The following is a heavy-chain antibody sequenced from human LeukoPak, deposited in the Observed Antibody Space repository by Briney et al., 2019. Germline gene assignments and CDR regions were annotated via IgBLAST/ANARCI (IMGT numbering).Heavy chain of an antibody. V-gene: IGHV4-39*07. CDR1: GGSISSSSYY. Sequence: SETLSLTCTVSGGSISSSSYYWGWIRQPPGKGLEWIGSIYTTGSTNYNPSLKSRVTMSVDTSKNQFSLKLSSVTAADTAVYYCARDPELGFRDYYYYMDVWGKGTTVTVSS. CDR2: IYTTGST. J-gene: IGHJ6*03. D-gene: IGHD7-27*01. CDR3: ARDPELGFRDYYYYMDV.